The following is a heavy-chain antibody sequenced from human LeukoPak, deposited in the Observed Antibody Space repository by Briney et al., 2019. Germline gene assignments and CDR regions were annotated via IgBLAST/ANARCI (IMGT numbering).Heavy chain of an antibody. J-gene: IGHJ4*02. V-gene: IGHV3-43*02. Sequence: GGALRLSCAASGFTLVDYSMYWVRQTPGEGLEGVSLISGDGGSTYYADSVKGRFTISRDNSKNSLYLQMNSLRTEDTALYYCAKDIAAAGYYFDYWGQGTLVTVSS. CDR1: GFTLVDYS. CDR2: ISGDGGST. CDR3: AKDIAAAGYYFDY. D-gene: IGHD6-13*01.